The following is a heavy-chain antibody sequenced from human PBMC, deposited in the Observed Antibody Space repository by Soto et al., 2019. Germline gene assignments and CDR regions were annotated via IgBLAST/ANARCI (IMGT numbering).Heavy chain of an antibody. CDR1: GGSISSGGYS. V-gene: IGHV4-30-2*01. J-gene: IGHJ3*02. CDR3: ARKPYYYDSSGYYENALDAFDI. CDR2: IYHSGGT. Sequence: SETLSLTCAVSGGSISSGGYSWRWIRQPPGKGLEWIGYIYHSGGTYYNPSLKSRVTISVDRSKNQFSLKLSSVTDADTAVYYCARKPYYYDSSGYYENALDAFDIWGQGTMVTVS. D-gene: IGHD3-22*01.